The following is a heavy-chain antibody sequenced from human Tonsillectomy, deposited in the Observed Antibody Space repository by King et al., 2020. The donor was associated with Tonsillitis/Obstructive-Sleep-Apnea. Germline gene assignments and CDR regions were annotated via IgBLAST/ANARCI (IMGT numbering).Heavy chain of an antibody. Sequence: VQLVESGGGVVRPGGSLRLSCAASGFTFDDYGMSWVRQAPGKGLEWVSGINWMGGSTGYAEPVKGRFTISRDNAKNALYLQMNSLRAEDTALYYCAGGGSSGSYPFDYWGQGTLVTVSS. J-gene: IGHJ4*02. CDR3: AGGGSSGSYPFDY. V-gene: IGHV3-20*04. CDR2: INWMGGST. CDR1: GFTFDDYG. D-gene: IGHD3-10*01.